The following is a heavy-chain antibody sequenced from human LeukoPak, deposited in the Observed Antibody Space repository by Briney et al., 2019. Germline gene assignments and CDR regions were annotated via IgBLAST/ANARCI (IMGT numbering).Heavy chain of an antibody. V-gene: IGHV3-23*01. CDR3: AKRLRTGYNYGYPDY. CDR1: GFTFSDYA. J-gene: IGHJ4*02. Sequence: GGSLRLSSGPSGFTFSDYAMSLVRQAPGKVLEWGSSIGGSGGSAHYTDSVKGRFTISRDNSKGTLFLQMNSLRAEDTAVYYCAKRLRTGYNYGYPDYWGQGTLVTVSS. D-gene: IGHD5-18*01. CDR2: IGGSGGSA.